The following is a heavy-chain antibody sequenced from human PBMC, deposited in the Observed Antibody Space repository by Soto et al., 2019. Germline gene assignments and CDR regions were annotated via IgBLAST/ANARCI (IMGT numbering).Heavy chain of an antibody. CDR2: ISGSVGST. CDR1: GFTFSSYA. Sequence: GGSLRLSCAASGFTFSSYAMSWVRQAPGKGLEWVSDISGSVGSTYYADSVKGRFTISRDNSKNTLYLQMNSLRAEDTAVYYCAKCYGSGSYYLLLYWGQGTLVTVSS. V-gene: IGHV3-23*01. D-gene: IGHD3-10*01. J-gene: IGHJ4*02. CDR3: AKCYGSGSYYLLLY.